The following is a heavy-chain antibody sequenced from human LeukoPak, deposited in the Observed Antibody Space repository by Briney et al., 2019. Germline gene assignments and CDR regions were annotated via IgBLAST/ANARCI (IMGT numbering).Heavy chain of an antibody. D-gene: IGHD1-26*01. J-gene: IGHJ4*02. CDR2: VNPNSGST. CDR3: ARGRSGTHLLAEFDY. V-gene: IGHV1-8*03. CDR1: GYTFTRYD. Sequence: ASARVSCKTSGYTFTRYDIHWVRQAVGQGLEWMGWVNPNSGSTGYAKKFRGRVVIMEDTSISTAYLELNSLRSEDSAVYYCARGRSGTHLLAEFDYWGQGTLVTASS.